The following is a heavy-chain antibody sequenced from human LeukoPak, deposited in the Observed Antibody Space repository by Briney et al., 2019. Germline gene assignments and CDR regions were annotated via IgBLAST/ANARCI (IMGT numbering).Heavy chain of an antibody. V-gene: IGHV4-30-2*01. D-gene: IGHD5-18*01. CDR3: ARGYGYLPQYSFIDY. CDR1: GVSISSGGYS. J-gene: IGHJ4*02. Sequence: DPSETLSLTCAVSGVSISSGGYSWSWIRQPPGKGLEWIGYIYHSGSTYYNPSLKSRVIISVDRSKNQFSLKLSSVTAADTAVYYCARGYGYLPQYSFIDYWGQGTLVTVSS. CDR2: IYHSGST.